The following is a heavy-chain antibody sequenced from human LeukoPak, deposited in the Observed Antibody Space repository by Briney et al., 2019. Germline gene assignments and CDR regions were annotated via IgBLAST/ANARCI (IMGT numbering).Heavy chain of an antibody. CDR1: GFTFSSYG. Sequence: QPGRSLRLSCAASGFTFSSYGMHWVRQAPGKGLEWVAVISYDGSNKYYADSVKGRFTISRDNSKNTLYLQMNSLRAEDTAVYYCAKEGIADYYFDYWGQGTLVTVSS. V-gene: IGHV3-30*18. J-gene: IGHJ4*02. CDR3: AKEGIADYYFDY. D-gene: IGHD6-13*01. CDR2: ISYDGSNK.